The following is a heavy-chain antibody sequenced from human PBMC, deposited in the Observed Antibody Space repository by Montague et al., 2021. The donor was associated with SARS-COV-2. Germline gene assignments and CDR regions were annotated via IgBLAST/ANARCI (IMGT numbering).Heavy chain of an antibody. CDR3: ARELQYNWFDP. D-gene: IGHD2-21*02. CDR2: IYYRGTT. CDR1: GGSIDSYY. J-gene: IGHJ5*02. Sequence: SETLSLTCTASGGSIDSYYWSWLRQAPGKGLEWIGYIYYRGTTNYNPSLESRVTMSVDTSKNQFSLNLSSVTAADTAMYYCARELQYNWFDPWGQGTLVTVSS. V-gene: IGHV4-59*01.